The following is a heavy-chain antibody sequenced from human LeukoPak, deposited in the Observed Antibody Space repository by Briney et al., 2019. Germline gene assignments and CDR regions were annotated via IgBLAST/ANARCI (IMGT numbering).Heavy chain of an antibody. CDR3: ARGPREGMATIKNLPNIDY. Sequence: GGSLRLSCAASGFTFSSYWMHWVRQAPGKGLVWVSRINSDGSSTSYADSVKGRFTISRDNAKNTLHLQMNSLRAEDTAVYYCARGPREGMATIKNLPNIDYWGQGTLVTVSS. J-gene: IGHJ4*02. CDR1: GFTFSSYW. D-gene: IGHD5-24*01. CDR2: INSDGSST. V-gene: IGHV3-74*01.